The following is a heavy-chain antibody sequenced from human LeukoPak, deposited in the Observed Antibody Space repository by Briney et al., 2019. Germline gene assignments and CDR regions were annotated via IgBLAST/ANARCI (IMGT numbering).Heavy chain of an antibody. CDR2: IYYSGST. V-gene: IGHV4-30-4*07. Sequence: SSETLSLTCAVSGGSISSGGYSWSWIRQPPGKGLEWIGYIYYSGSTYYNPSLKSRVTISVDTSKNQFSLKLSSVTAADTAVYYCARGEVTPDAFDIWGQGTMVTVSS. D-gene: IGHD2-21*02. J-gene: IGHJ3*02. CDR3: ARGEVTPDAFDI. CDR1: GGSISSGGYS.